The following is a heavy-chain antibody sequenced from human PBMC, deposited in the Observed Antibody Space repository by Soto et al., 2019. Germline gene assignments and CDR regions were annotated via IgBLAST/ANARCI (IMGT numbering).Heavy chain of an antibody. V-gene: IGHV1-69*01. CDR1: GGTFSSYA. J-gene: IGHJ4*02. CDR3: ATYYGSGSYVHSFDY. Sequence: QVQLVQSGAEVKKPGSSVKVSCKASGGTFSSYAISWVRQAPGQGLEWMGGIIPIFGTANYAQKFQGRVTITADESTSTAYMELSRLRSEDTDVYYCATYYGSGSYVHSFDYWGQGTLVTVSS. CDR2: IIPIFGTA. D-gene: IGHD3-10*01.